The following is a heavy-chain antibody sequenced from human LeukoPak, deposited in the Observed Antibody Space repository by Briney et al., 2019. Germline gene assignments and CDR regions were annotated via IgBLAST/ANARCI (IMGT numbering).Heavy chain of an antibody. J-gene: IGHJ4*02. CDR2: ISGSGGST. Sequence: PGGSLRLSCAASGFTFNNYAMSWVRQAPGKGLEWVSSISGSGGSTFYADSVKGRFTISRDNSKNTLYLQMNSLRAEDTAVYYCANLNGPTYYYDSSGYYQLSDYWGQGTLVTVSS. V-gene: IGHV3-23*01. D-gene: IGHD3-22*01. CDR1: GFTFNNYA. CDR3: ANLNGPTYYYDSSGYYQLSDY.